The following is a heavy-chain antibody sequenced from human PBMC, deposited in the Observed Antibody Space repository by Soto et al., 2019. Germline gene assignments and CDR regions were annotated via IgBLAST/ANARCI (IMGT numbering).Heavy chain of an antibody. CDR1: GGSINSYY. D-gene: IGHD3-10*01. V-gene: IGHV4-59*08. CDR2: IYYTGST. J-gene: IGHJ3*02. CDR3: ARHPGGHDAFDI. Sequence: SETLSLTCTVSGGSINSYYWSWIRQPPGKGLEWIGYIYYTGSTNYNPSLKSRLTISVDTSKNQFSLKLSSVTAADTAVYYCARHPGGHDAFDIWGQGTMVTVSS.